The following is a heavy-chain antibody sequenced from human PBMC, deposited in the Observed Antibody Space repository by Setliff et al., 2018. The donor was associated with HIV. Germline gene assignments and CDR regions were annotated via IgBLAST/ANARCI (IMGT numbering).Heavy chain of an antibody. Sequence: GESPKISCKGSGYSFTNYWIAWLRQMPGKGLEWMGIIYPGDSDTRYSSSFQGQVTISADKSITTAYLQWSSLKASDTAMYYCARHGQYGSGSYYNRPFDYWGQGTLVTVSS. D-gene: IGHD3-10*01. V-gene: IGHV5-51*01. CDR3: ARHGQYGSGSYYNRPFDY. CDR1: GYSFTNYW. CDR2: IYPGDSDT. J-gene: IGHJ4*02.